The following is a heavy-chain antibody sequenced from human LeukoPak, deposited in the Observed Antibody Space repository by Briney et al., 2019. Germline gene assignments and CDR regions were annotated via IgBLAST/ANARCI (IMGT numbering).Heavy chain of an antibody. Sequence: SETLSLTCTVSGGSVSSYYRSWIRQPPGKGLEWIGYIYDIGSTKYNPSLKSRVTMSVDTSKNQFSLELSSVTAADTAVYHCARTYYYDSSGYLNHWFDPWGQGTLVTVSS. V-gene: IGHV4-59*08. CDR3: ARTYYYDSSGYLNHWFDP. J-gene: IGHJ5*02. CDR1: GGSVSSYY. CDR2: IYDIGST. D-gene: IGHD3-22*01.